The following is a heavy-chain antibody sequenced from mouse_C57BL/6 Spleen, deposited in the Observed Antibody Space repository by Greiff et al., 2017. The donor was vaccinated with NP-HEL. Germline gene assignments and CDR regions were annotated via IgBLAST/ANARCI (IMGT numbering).Heavy chain of an antibody. D-gene: IGHD1-1*01. CDR2: ISSGGSYT. CDR3: ARQGGSRYFDY. Sequence: EVQGVESGGDLVKPGGSLKLSCAASGFTFSNYCMSWVRQTPDKRLEWVATISSGGSYTYYPDSVKGRFTISRDNAKNTLYLQMGSLKSEDTAIYYCARQGGSRYFDYWGQGTTLTVSS. J-gene: IGHJ2*01. CDR1: GFTFSNYC. V-gene: IGHV5-6*01.